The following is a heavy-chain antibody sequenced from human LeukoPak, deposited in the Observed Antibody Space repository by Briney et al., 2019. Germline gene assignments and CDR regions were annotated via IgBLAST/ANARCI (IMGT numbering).Heavy chain of an antibody. CDR2: IYYSGST. V-gene: IGHV4-30-4*08. D-gene: IGHD4-11*01. CDR1: GGSISSGDYY. CDR3: ARELSYSRSRSYSFDY. Sequence: PSETLPLPCSVSGGSISSGDYYWSWIRPPPAKGLERIAYIYYSGSTYYNPSLKSRVTISVDTSKNQFSLKLSSVTAADTAVYYCARELSYSRSRSYSFDYWGQGTLVTVSS. J-gene: IGHJ4*02.